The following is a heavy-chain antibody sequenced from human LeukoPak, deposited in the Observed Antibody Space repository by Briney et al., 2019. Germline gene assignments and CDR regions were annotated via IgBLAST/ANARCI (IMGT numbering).Heavy chain of an antibody. J-gene: IGHJ4*02. CDR1: GGSISSSGNY. Sequence: PSETLSLTCTVSGGSISSSGNYWGWIRQPPGKGLEWIGSIYYSGSTYYNPSLKSRVAISVGTSKNQFSLKVSSLTAADTAIYYCARHLRPTFYFDYWGQGTLVTVSS. D-gene: IGHD2/OR15-2a*01. CDR3: ARHLRPTFYFDY. CDR2: IYYSGST. V-gene: IGHV4-39*01.